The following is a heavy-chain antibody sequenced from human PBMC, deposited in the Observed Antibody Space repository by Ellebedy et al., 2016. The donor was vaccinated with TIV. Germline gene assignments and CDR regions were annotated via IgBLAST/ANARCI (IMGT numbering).Heavy chain of an antibody. CDR1: GFTFSSYT. V-gene: IGHV3-21*01. Sequence: PGGSLRLSCAASGFTFSSYTMNWVRQAPGKGLEWVSSISSSSSFIYYAESVKGRFTISRENGKNSLNLQMNSLRAEDTAVYYCARDFHDYHYYYGMDVWGQGTTVTVSS. J-gene: IGHJ6*02. CDR3: ARDFHDYHYYYGMDV. D-gene: IGHD5-12*01. CDR2: ISSSSSFI.